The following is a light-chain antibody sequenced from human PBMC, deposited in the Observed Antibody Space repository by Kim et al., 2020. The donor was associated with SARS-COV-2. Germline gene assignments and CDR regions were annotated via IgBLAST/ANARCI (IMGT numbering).Light chain of an antibody. V-gene: IGLV1-40*01. J-gene: IGLJ2*01. Sequence: QPVLTQPPSVSGAPGQRVTISCTGSSSNIGAGYDVHWYQQLPGTAPKLLIYGNSTRPSGVPDRFSGSKSGTSASLAITGLQAEDEADYYCQSYDSSLSGSVFGGGTQLTVL. CDR2: GNS. CDR1: SSNIGAGYD. CDR3: QSYDSSLSGSV.